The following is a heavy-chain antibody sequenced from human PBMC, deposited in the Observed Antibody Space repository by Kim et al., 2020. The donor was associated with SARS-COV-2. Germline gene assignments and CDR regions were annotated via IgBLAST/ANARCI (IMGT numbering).Heavy chain of an antibody. D-gene: IGHD1-26*01. CDR2: INHSGST. J-gene: IGHJ2*01. CDR3: ARGLGSYYIRYFDL. Sequence: SETLSLTCAVYGGSFSGYYWSWIRQPPGKGLEWIGEINHSGSTNYNPSLKSRVTISVDTSKNQFSLKLSSVTAADTAVYYCARGLGSYYIRYFDLWGRGT. V-gene: IGHV4-34*01. CDR1: GGSFSGYY.